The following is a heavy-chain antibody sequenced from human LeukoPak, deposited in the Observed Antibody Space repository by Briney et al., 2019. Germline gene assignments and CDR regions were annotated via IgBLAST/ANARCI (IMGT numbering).Heavy chain of an antibody. D-gene: IGHD2-15*01. CDR3: ARDRVEYCSGGSCQYFDY. CDR2: IRSSSRTI. J-gene: IGHJ4*02. CDR1: GFTFSSYS. Sequence: GSLRLSCAASGFTFSSYSMNWVRQAPGKGLEWISYIRSSSRTIYYADSVKGRFTISRDNAKNSLYLQMNSLRAEDTAVYYCARDRVEYCSGGSCQYFDYWGQGTLVTVSS. V-gene: IGHV3-48*04.